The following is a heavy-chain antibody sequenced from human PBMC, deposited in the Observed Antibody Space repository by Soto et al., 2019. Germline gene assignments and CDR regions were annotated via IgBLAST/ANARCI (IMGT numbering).Heavy chain of an antibody. CDR2: IYYSGST. J-gene: IGHJ5*02. D-gene: IGHD5-18*01. CDR1: GGSISSYY. CDR3: ARSVETAMVYNWFDP. V-gene: IGHV4-59*01. Sequence: LSLTCTVSGGSISSYYLSWIRQPPGKGLEWIGYIYYSGSTNYNPSLKSRVTISVDTSKNQFSLKLSSVTAADTAVYYCARSVETAMVYNWFDPWGQGTLVTVSS.